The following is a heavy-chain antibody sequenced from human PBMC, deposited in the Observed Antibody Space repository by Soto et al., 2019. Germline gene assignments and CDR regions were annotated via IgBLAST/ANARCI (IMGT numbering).Heavy chain of an antibody. J-gene: IGHJ4*02. D-gene: IGHD3-3*01. V-gene: IGHV4-39*01. Sequence: SETLSLTCTVSGGSISSYYWGWIRQPPGKGLEWIGSIYYSGSTYYNPSLKSRVTISVDTSKNQFSLKLSSVTAADTAVYYCARQTSPNAYYDFWSGYYTDDYWGQGTLVTVSS. CDR2: IYYSGST. CDR3: ARQTSPNAYYDFWSGYYTDDY. CDR1: GGSISSYY.